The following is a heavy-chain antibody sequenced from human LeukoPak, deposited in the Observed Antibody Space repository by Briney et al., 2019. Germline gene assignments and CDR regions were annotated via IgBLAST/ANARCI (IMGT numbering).Heavy chain of an antibody. D-gene: IGHD3-10*01. CDR3: ARDLSLWFGEFYYGMDV. J-gene: IGHJ6*02. CDR2: INPNSGGT. CDR1: GYTFTGYY. Sequence: GASLKVSCKASGYTFTGYYMHWVRQAPGQGLEWMGWINPNSGGTNYAQKSQGRVTMTRATSISTAYMELSRLRSDDTAVYYCARDLSLWFGEFYYGMDVWGRGTTVTVSS. V-gene: IGHV1-2*02.